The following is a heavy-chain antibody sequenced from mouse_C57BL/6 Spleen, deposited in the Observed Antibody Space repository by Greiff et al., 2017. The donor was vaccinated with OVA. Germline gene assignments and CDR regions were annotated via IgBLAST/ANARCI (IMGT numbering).Heavy chain of an antibody. CDR1: GYSFTGYF. V-gene: IGHV1-20*01. Sequence: VQLKESGPELVKPGDSVKISCKASGYSFTGYFMNWVMQSHGKSLEWIGRINPYNGDTFYNQKFKGKATLTVDKSSSTAHMELRSLTSEDSAVYYCASGGYPYYFDYWGQGTTLTVSS. CDR3: ASGGYPYYFDY. D-gene: IGHD2-14*01. CDR2: INPYNGDT. J-gene: IGHJ2*01.